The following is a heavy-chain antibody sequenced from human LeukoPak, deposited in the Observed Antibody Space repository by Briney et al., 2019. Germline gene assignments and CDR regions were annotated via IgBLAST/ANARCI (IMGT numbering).Heavy chain of an antibody. Sequence: KPSETLSLTCTVSGSSISTYYWSWVRQPPGKGLEWVGYIYYSGSTNYNPSLKSRVTMLVDTSKNQFSLKLSSVTAADTAVYYCARGIKYYYGSGTYHYFDFWGQGTLVTVSS. D-gene: IGHD3-10*01. CDR2: IYYSGST. V-gene: IGHV4-59*01. CDR3: ARGIKYYYGSGTYHYFDF. CDR1: GSSISTYY. J-gene: IGHJ4*02.